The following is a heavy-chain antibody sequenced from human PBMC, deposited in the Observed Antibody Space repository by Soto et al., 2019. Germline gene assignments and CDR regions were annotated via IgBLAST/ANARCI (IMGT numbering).Heavy chain of an antibody. V-gene: IGHV4-4*02. CDR1: GGSISSSNW. Sequence: PSETLSLTCAVSGGSISSSNWWSWDRQPPGKGLEWIGEIYHSGSTNYNPSLKSRVTISVDKSKNQFSLKLNSVTAADTAVYYCARVSGSYYYGMDVWGQGTTVTVSS. CDR3: ARVSGSYYYGMDV. CDR2: IYHSGST. J-gene: IGHJ6*02.